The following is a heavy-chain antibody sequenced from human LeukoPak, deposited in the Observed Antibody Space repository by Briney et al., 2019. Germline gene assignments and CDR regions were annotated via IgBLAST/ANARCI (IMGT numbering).Heavy chain of an antibody. CDR3: ARRPINCIITNCYVDY. Sequence: RGASVKVSCKASVYTFTNFYIHWVRQAPGQGLEWMGWMNPNSGDTSYAREFQDRVTVTRDTSLSTAYMELSRLRSDDTAVYFCARRPINCIITNCYVDYWGQGTLVTVSS. V-gene: IGHV1-2*02. CDR1: VYTFTNFY. J-gene: IGHJ4*02. D-gene: IGHD2-2*01. CDR2: MNPNSGDT.